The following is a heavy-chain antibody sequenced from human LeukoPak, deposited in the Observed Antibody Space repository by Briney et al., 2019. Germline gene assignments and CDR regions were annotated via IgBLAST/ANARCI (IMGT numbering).Heavy chain of an antibody. CDR2: INHSGST. D-gene: IGHD5-18*01. CDR3: ARAGGYSYGYLDY. V-gene: IGHV4-34*01. Sequence: PSETLSLTCAVYGGSFSGYYWSWIRQPPGQGLEWIGEINHSGSTNYNPSLKSRVTISVDTSKNQFSLKLSSVTAADTAVYYCARAGGYSYGYLDYWGQGTLVTVSS. CDR1: GGSFSGYY. J-gene: IGHJ4*02.